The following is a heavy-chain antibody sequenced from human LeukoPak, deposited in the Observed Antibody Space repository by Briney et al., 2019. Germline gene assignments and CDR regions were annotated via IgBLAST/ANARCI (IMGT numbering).Heavy chain of an antibody. CDR3: ARGTLEMATITSLDY. V-gene: IGHV1-69*13. CDR2: IIPIFGTA. J-gene: IGHJ4*02. Sequence: SVKVSCKASGYTFTSYYMHWVRQAPGQGLEWMGGIIPIFGTANYAQKFQGRVTITADESTSTAYMELSSLRSEDTAVYYCARGTLEMATITSLDYWGQGTLVTVSS. CDR1: GYTFTSYY. D-gene: IGHD5-24*01.